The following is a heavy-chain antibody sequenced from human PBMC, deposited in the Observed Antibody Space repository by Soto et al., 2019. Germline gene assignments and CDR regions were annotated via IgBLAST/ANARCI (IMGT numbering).Heavy chain of an antibody. CDR3: AREPYYDFWSGYVYYYGMDV. CDR2: IWYDGSNK. V-gene: IGHV3-33*01. J-gene: IGHJ6*02. Sequence: GGSLRLSCAASGFTFSSYGMHRVRQAPGKGLEWVAVIWYDGSNKYYADSVKGRFTISRDNSKNTLYLQMNSLRAEDTAVYYCAREPYYDFWSGYVYYYGMDVWGQGTTVTVSS. D-gene: IGHD3-3*01. CDR1: GFTFSSYG.